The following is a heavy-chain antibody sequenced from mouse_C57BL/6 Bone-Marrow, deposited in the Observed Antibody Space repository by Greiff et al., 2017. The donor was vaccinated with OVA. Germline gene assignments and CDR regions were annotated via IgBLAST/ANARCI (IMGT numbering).Heavy chain of an antibody. J-gene: IGHJ4*01. Sequence: QVQLKQPGAELVRPGASVKLSCKASGYTFTSYWINWVKQRPGQGLEWIGNIYPSDSYINYNQKFQDKATLTVDKSSSTAYMQLSSPTSEDSAVYYFTRPTGTYYAMDYWGQGTSVTVSS. V-gene: IGHV1-69*02. CDR3: TRPTGTYYAMDY. CDR1: GYTFTSYW. CDR2: IYPSDSYI. D-gene: IGHD4-1*01.